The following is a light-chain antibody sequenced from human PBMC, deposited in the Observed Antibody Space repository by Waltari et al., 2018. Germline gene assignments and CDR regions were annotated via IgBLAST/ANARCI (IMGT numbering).Light chain of an antibody. CDR3: AAWDNNGHVV. Sequence: QSVLTQPPSASGTPGQRVIISCSGSSSNIGSNTVHWYQHLPGPAPKLLIYPNYQRPSGVPDRFSASKSGTSAALTISGLQSVDEADYYCAAWDNNGHVVFGGGTKVTIL. CDR1: SSNIGSNT. V-gene: IGLV1-44*01. J-gene: IGLJ2*01. CDR2: PNY.